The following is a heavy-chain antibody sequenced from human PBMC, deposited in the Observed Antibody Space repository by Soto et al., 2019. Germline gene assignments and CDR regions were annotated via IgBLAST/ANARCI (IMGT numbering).Heavy chain of an antibody. CDR1: GGSISSGGYY. Sequence: SETLSLTCTVSGGSISSGGYYWSWIRQHPGKGLEWIGYIYYSGSTYYNPSLKSRVTISVDTSKNQFSLKLSSVTAADTAVYYCAREGGYCSGGSCYHDAFDIWGQGTMVTVSS. D-gene: IGHD2-15*01. V-gene: IGHV4-31*03. J-gene: IGHJ3*02. CDR3: AREGGYCSGGSCYHDAFDI. CDR2: IYYSGST.